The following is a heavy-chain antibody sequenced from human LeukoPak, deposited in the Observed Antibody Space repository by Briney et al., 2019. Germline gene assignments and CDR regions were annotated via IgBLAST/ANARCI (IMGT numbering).Heavy chain of an antibody. D-gene: IGHD3-10*01. CDR2: ISSSSSYI. V-gene: IGHV3-21*01. Sequence: GGSLRLSCAASGFTFGSYSMNWVRQAPGKGLEWVSSISSSSSYIYYADSVKGRFTISRDNAKNSLYLQMNSLRAEDTAVYYCASSVGYYYYYMDVWGKGTTVTVSS. CDR3: ASSVGYYYYYMDV. CDR1: GFTFGSYS. J-gene: IGHJ6*03.